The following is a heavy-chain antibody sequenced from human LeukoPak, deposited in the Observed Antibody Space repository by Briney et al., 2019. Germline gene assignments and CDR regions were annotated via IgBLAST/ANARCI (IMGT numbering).Heavy chain of an antibody. CDR3: ARVKGGATTDY. CDR1: GFTFDDYA. CDR2: INWNGGDT. D-gene: IGHD1-26*01. Sequence: GGSLRLSCAASGFTFDDYAMNWVRQGPGKGLERVSGINWNGGDTGYADSVRGRFTISRDNAKNSLHLQMNGLTVEDTAFYYCARVKGGATTDYWGQGTLVTVSS. V-gene: IGHV3-20*04. J-gene: IGHJ4*02.